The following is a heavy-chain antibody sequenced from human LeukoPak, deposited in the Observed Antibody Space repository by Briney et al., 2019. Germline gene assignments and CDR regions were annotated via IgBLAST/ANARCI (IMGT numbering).Heavy chain of an antibody. V-gene: IGHV3-23*01. CDR1: GFTFSNYG. CDR2: ISGSGGST. D-gene: IGHD3-10*01. Sequence: GGSLRLSCAASGFTFSNYGMSWVRQAPRKGLEWVSAISGSGGSTHYADSVKGRFTISRDNAKNSLYLQMNSLRAEDTAVYYCARAGNYYGRHTNWFDPWGQGTLVTVSS. J-gene: IGHJ5*02. CDR3: ARAGNYYGRHTNWFDP.